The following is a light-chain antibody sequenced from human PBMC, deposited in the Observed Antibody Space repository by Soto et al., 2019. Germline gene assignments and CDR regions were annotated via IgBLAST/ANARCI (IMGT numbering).Light chain of an antibody. CDR2: EVS. CDR1: SSDVGGYNY. J-gene: IGLJ2*01. Sequence: QSALTQPASVSGSPGQSITISCTGTSSDVGGYNYVSWYQQHPGKAPKLMIYEVSNRPSGVPNRFSGSKSGNTASLTISGLQAEDEADYYCSSYTCSSPVVFGGGTKLTVL. CDR3: SSYTCSSPVV. V-gene: IGLV2-14*01.